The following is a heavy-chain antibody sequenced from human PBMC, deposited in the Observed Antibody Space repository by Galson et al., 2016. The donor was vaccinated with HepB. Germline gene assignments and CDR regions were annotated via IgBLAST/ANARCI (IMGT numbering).Heavy chain of an antibody. Sequence: LSLTCAVSGGSISSASYSWRWIRQPPGRGLEWIGYIYPRGSMYFNPSLKSRVTISVDRSKNQFSLKLSSVTAADTAVYYCARLCTGGFTYYYGMDVWGKGTAVTVSS. CDR3: ARLCTGGFTYYYGMDV. V-gene: IGHV4-30-2*01. D-gene: IGHD2-8*02. J-gene: IGHJ6*04. CDR2: IYPRGSM. CDR1: GGSISSASYS.